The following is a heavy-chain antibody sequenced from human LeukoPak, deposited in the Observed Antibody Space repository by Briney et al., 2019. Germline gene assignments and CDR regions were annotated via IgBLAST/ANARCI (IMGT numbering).Heavy chain of an antibody. D-gene: IGHD1-14*01. Sequence: QPGGSLRLSCAASRFTFSNYAMHWVRQAPGKGLEHVSAISSNGGNTHYANSVKGRFTISRDNSKNTLYLQMGSLRAEDMAVYYCARLPVDAFDIWGQGTMVTVSS. CDR2: ISSNGGNT. CDR3: ARLPVDAFDI. V-gene: IGHV3-64*01. CDR1: RFTFSNYA. J-gene: IGHJ3*02.